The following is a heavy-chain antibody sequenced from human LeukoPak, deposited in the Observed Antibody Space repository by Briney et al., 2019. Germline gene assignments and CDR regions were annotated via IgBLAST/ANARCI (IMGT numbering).Heavy chain of an antibody. V-gene: IGHV3-30-3*01. D-gene: IGHD5-24*01. Sequence: GGSLRLSCAASGFTFSSYAMHWVRQAPGKGLEWVAVISYDRSNKYYADSVKGRFTISRDNSKNTLYLQMNSLRDEDTAVYYCARDPNLGMATIQDAFDIWGQGTMVTVSS. CDR1: GFTFSSYA. CDR2: ISYDRSNK. J-gene: IGHJ3*02. CDR3: ARDPNLGMATIQDAFDI.